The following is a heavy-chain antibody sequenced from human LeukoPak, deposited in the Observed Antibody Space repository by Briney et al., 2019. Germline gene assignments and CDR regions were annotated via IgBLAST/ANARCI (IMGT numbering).Heavy chain of an antibody. CDR2: ISSSSSTI. CDR1: GFTFSSYE. J-gene: IGHJ3*02. Sequence: GGSLRLSCATSGFTFSSYEMNWVRQAPGKGLEWVSYISSSSSTIYYADSVKGRFTISRDNAKNSLYLQMNILRAEDTAVYYCASTELGEAFDIWGQGTMVTVSS. D-gene: IGHD1-7*01. CDR3: ASTELGEAFDI. V-gene: IGHV3-48*01.